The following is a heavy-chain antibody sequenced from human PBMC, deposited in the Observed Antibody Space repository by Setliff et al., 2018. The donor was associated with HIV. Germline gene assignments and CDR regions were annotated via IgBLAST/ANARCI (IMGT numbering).Heavy chain of an antibody. Sequence: ASVKVSCKASGYTFTDYYIHWVRQAPGHGLEWVGRINPKSGVTSYAQNFRARVTMTRDTSSTTAYMELSRPRSDDTAVYYCARDRTLVWLLSGCWFDPWGQGTLVTVSS. V-gene: IGHV1-2*06. J-gene: IGHJ5*02. CDR1: GYTFTDYY. D-gene: IGHD3-9*01. CDR2: INPKSGVT. CDR3: ARDRTLVWLLSGCWFDP.